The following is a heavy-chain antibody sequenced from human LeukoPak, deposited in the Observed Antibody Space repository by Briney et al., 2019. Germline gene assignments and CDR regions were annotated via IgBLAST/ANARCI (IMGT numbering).Heavy chain of an antibody. CDR2: INHSGST. Sequence: PETLSLTCAVYGGSFSGYYWSWIRQPPGKGLEWIGEINHSGSTNYNPSLKSRVTISVDTSKNQFSLKLSSVTAADTAVYYCARILDYGDYLNWFDPWGQGTLVTVSS. J-gene: IGHJ5*02. D-gene: IGHD4-17*01. CDR1: GGSFSGYY. CDR3: ARILDYGDYLNWFDP. V-gene: IGHV4-34*01.